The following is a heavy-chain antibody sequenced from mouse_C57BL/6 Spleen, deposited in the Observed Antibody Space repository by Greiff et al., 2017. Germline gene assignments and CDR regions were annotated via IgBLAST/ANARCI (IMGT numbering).Heavy chain of an antibody. Sequence: EVKLVESGGGLVKPGGSLKLSCAASGFTFSDYGMHWVRQAPEKGLEWVAYISSGSSTIYYADTVKGRFTISRDNAKNTLFLQMTSLSSEDTAMYYYARHDGYFLFAYWGQGTLVTVSA. V-gene: IGHV5-17*01. D-gene: IGHD2-3*01. J-gene: IGHJ3*01. CDR1: GFTFSDYG. CDR2: ISSGSSTI. CDR3: ARHDGYFLFAY.